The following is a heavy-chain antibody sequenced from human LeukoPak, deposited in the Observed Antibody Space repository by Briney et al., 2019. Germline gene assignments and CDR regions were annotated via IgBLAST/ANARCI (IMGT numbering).Heavy chain of an antibody. J-gene: IGHJ4*02. D-gene: IGHD2-21*01. V-gene: IGHV4-30-4*01. CDR2: IYYSGST. CDR3: ARGGGGEDPIDY. CDR1: GGSISSGDYY. Sequence: SETLSLTCTVSGGSISSGDYYWSWIRQPPGKGLEWIGYIYYSGSTYYNPSLKSRVTISVDTSKNQFSLKLSSVTAADTAVYYCARGGGGEDPIDYWGQGTLVTVSS.